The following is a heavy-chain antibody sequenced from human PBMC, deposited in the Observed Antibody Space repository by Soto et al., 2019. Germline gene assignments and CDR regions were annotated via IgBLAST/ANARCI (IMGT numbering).Heavy chain of an antibody. D-gene: IGHD3-3*01. CDR3: VKTAEWLSPWARTYYFDY. CDR2: LKQDGSEK. CDR1: GFTFSSYW. V-gene: IGHV3-7*01. J-gene: IGHJ4*02. Sequence: EVQLVESGGGLVQPGGSLRLSCAASGFTFSSYWTTWVRQAPGKGLEWVANLKQDGSEKYYVDSVKGRFTISRDNAKNSLYLQMNSLRAEDTAVYYCVKTAEWLSPWARTYYFDYWGQGTLVTVSS.